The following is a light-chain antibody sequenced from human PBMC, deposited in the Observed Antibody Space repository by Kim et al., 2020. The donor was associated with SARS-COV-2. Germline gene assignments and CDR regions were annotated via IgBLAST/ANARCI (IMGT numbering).Light chain of an antibody. CDR1: QGISNY. CDR2: AAS. V-gene: IGKV1-27*01. CDR3: QNHNSAPIT. J-gene: IGKJ5*01. Sequence: ASVGDRVTITCRASQGISNYLAWYQQKPGKVPEVLIYAASTLQSGVPSRFSGSGSGTDFNLTISSLQPEDVATYYCQNHNSAPITYGQGTRLEIK.